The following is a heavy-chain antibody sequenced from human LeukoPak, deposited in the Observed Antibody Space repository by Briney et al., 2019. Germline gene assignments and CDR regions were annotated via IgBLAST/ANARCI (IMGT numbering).Heavy chain of an antibody. Sequence: QPGGSLRLSCAASGFTFSSYAMSWVRQAPGKGLEWVSAISGSGGSTYYADSVKGRFTISRDNSKNTLYLQMNSLRAKDTAVYYCAKAPGMGDAFDIWGQGTMVTVSS. D-gene: IGHD3-10*01. CDR1: GFTFSSYA. CDR3: AKAPGMGDAFDI. CDR2: ISGSGGST. V-gene: IGHV3-23*01. J-gene: IGHJ3*02.